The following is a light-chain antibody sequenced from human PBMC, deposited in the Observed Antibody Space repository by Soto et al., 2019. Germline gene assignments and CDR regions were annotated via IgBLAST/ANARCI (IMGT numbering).Light chain of an antibody. CDR1: SSNIGSNY. V-gene: IGLV1-47*02. Sequence: QLVLTQPPSASGTPGQRVTISCSGSSSNIGSNYVCWYQQLPGTAPRLLIYTNDQRPSGVPDRFSGSKSGTSASLAISGLRSEDEADYYCATWDDSLSDYVFGTGTKLTVL. CDR2: TND. J-gene: IGLJ1*01. CDR3: ATWDDSLSDYV.